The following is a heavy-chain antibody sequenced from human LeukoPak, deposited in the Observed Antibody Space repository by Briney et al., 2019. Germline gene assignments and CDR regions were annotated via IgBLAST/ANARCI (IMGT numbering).Heavy chain of an antibody. CDR2: IRYDGSNK. Sequence: PGGSLRLSCAASGFTFSSYGMHWVRQAPGKGLEWVAFIRYDGSNKYYADSVKGRFTISRDNSKNTLYLQMNSLRAEDTAVYYCARDPSSWYWWFDPWGQGTLVTVSS. CDR3: ARDPSSWYWWFDP. D-gene: IGHD6-13*01. V-gene: IGHV3-30*02. J-gene: IGHJ5*02. CDR1: GFTFSSYG.